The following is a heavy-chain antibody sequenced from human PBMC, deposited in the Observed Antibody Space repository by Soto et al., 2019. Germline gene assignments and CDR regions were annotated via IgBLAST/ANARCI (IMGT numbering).Heavy chain of an antibody. J-gene: IGHJ5*02. CDR2: INPSGGST. CDR3: ARPAGRLPNWFDP. V-gene: IGHV1-46*01. D-gene: IGHD6-6*01. Sequence: QVQLVQSGVEVKKPGASVKVSCKASGYTFTDYRMIWVRQAPGQGLEWMGIINPSGGSTNYAPNFQRRVILTRDSFTSTLYMELSNLRADDTAVYYCARPAGRLPNWFDPWGQGTLVTVSS. CDR1: GYTFTDYR.